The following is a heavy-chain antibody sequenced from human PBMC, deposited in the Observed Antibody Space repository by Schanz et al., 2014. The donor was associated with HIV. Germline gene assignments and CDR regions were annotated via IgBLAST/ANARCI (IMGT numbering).Heavy chain of an antibody. CDR1: GFNFNNYA. CDR3: AKPEYDSRGNSQSHFDY. J-gene: IGHJ4*02. V-gene: IGHV3-23*04. CDR2: ISESGGRT. D-gene: IGHD3-22*01. Sequence: EVHLVESGGGLVKPGGSLRLSCAASGFNFNNYAMTWVRQAPGKGLEWVSSISESGGRTYYADSVNGRFTISRDNSKNTLYLQMTTLRIDDTAVYYCAKPEYDSRGNSQSHFDYWGQGTLVTVSS.